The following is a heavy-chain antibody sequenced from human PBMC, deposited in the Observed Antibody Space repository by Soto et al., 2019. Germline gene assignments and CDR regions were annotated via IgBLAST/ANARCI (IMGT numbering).Heavy chain of an antibody. V-gene: IGHV4-34*01. CDR1: GGSFSGYY. CDR2: INHSGST. J-gene: IGHJ5*02. CDR3: ARGIGVVVVAATPGWFDP. Sequence: QVQLQQWGAGLLKPSETLSLTCAVYGGSFSGYYWSWIRQPPGKGLEWIGEINHSGSTNYNPSLKSRFTISVDTSKIQFSLKLSSVTAADTAVYYCARGIGVVVVAATPGWFDPWGQGTLVTVSS. D-gene: IGHD2-15*01.